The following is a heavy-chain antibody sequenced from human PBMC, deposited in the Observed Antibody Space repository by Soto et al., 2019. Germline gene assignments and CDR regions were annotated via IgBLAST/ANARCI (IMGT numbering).Heavy chain of an antibody. Sequence: QLQLQESGPGLVRPSETLSLTCTVSGVSISTGSYYWGWIRQPPGKGLEWIGTIYYSGSTYYNPSLKSRVTISVDTSKNNFSLKLSSVTAADTAVYYCARIQWALPNWFDPWGQGALVTVSS. CDR1: GVSISTGSYY. D-gene: IGHD1-26*01. J-gene: IGHJ5*02. CDR2: IYYSGST. V-gene: IGHV4-39*02. CDR3: ARIQWALPNWFDP.